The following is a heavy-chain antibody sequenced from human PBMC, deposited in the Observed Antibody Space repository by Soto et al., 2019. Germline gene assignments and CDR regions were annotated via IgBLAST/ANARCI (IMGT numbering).Heavy chain of an antibody. CDR1: GFSFSTTG. V-gene: IGHV3-30*18. CDR2: ISHDGGAV. D-gene: IGHD6-19*01. J-gene: IGHJ5*02. CDR3: AKDLYSSDWYNYFDP. Sequence: QVQLVESGGGVVQPGWSLRLSCAASGFSFSTTGMHWVRQAPGKGLEWVAMISHDGGAVHFADSVKGRFTISRDDSKNTLYLQMNSLRPEDTAVYYCAKDLYSSDWYNYFDPWGQGTLVTVSS.